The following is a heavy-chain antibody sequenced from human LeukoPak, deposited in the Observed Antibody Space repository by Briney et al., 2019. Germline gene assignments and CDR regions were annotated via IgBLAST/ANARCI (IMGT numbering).Heavy chain of an antibody. CDR3: AKDWYEDS. D-gene: IGHD6-13*01. J-gene: IGHJ4*02. V-gene: IGHV3-23*01. CDR2: SGTGDST. Sequence: SGTGDSTYYADSVKGRFTISRDNSKNTLYLQMNSLRAEGTALYYCAKDWYEDSWGQGTLVTVSS.